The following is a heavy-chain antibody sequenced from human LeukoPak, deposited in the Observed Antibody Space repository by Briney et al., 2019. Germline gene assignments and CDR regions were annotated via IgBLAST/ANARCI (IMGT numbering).Heavy chain of an antibody. D-gene: IGHD2-2*02. Sequence: SGPTLVKPTQTLTLTCTFSGFSLSTSGVGVGWIRQPPGKALEWLALIYWNDDKRYSPSLKSRLTITKDTSKNQVVLTMTNMDPVDTATYYCAHRLGYCSSTSCYTFGHNWFDPWGRGTLVTVSS. V-gene: IGHV2-5*01. CDR3: AHRLGYCSSTSCYTFGHNWFDP. CDR2: IYWNDDK. J-gene: IGHJ5*02. CDR1: GFSLSTSGVG.